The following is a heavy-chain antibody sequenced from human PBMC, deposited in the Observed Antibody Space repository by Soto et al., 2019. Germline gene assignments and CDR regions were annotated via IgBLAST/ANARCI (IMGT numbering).Heavy chain of an antibody. CDR1: GGSVRSPDW. Sequence: PSETLSLTCTLSGGSVRSPDWWNWVRQSPDEGLEWIAEVHISGHSNYNPSLRSRVSVSIDSSKNQFYLNLNSVTAADTAIYYCARVRQGCSANNCYFDPWGQGTQVTV. V-gene: IGHV4-4*02. D-gene: IGHD1-1*01. CDR2: VHISGHS. CDR3: ARVRQGCSANNCYFDP. J-gene: IGHJ5*01.